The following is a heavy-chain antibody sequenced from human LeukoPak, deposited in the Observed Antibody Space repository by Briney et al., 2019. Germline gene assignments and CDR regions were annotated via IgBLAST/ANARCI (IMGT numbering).Heavy chain of an antibody. CDR2: ISSSSSTI. D-gene: IGHD1-26*01. Sequence: GGSLRLSCAASGFTFSSYSMNWVRQAPGKGLEWVSYISSSSSTIYYADSVKGRFTISRDNAKNSLYLQMNSLRAEDTAVYYCARGIASDVYSGSYYKPDYYYYYGMDVWGQGTTVTVSS. J-gene: IGHJ6*02. V-gene: IGHV3-48*04. CDR3: ARGIASDVYSGSYYKPDYYYYYGMDV. CDR1: GFTFSSYS.